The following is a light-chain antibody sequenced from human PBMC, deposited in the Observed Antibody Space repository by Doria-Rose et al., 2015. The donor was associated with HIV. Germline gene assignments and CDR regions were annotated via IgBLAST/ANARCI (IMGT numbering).Light chain of an antibody. Sequence: ATLSCRASQSVSSNLAWYQQKPGQAPRLLIYDASNRATGIPARFSGSGSGTDFTLTISSLEPEHFAVYFCQQRSNWPPIFTFGPGTKVDI. CDR3: QQRSNWPPIFT. CDR2: DAS. CDR1: QSVSSN. J-gene: IGKJ3*01. V-gene: IGKV3-11*01.